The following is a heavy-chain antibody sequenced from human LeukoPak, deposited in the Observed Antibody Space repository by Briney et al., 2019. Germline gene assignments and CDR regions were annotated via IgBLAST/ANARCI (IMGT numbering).Heavy chain of an antibody. CDR1: DGSISDYY. Sequence: SETLSLTCTVSDGSISDYYWSWIRQSAEKGLEWIGRIYARGGTNYNPPLRSRVAISMDTSKNQFSLKMNSVTAADTAVYYGAREVRFLDTHYYYMDVWGKGTTDTV. CDR3: AREVRFLDTHYYYMDV. J-gene: IGHJ6*03. CDR2: IYARGGT. D-gene: IGHD3-3*01. V-gene: IGHV4-4*07.